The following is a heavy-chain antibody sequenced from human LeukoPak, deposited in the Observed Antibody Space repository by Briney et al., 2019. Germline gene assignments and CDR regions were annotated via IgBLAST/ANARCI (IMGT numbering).Heavy chain of an antibody. V-gene: IGHV3-7*01. CDR1: GVTFSSYW. D-gene: IGHD1-1*01. Sequence: GGSLRFSCAASGVTFSSYWMSWVRQAPGKGLEWVANIKEDGSEKYYVDSVKGRFTISRDNAKNSLYLQMNILRAEDTAVYYCARDFSLTRLERPFDYWGQGTLVTVSS. CDR2: IKEDGSEK. J-gene: IGHJ4*02. CDR3: ARDFSLTRLERPFDY.